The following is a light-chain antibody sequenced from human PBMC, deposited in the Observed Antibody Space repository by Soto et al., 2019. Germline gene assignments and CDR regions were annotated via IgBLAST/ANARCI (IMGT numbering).Light chain of an antibody. J-gene: IGKJ2*01. Sequence: DIVMTQSPDSLAVSLGERATINCKSSQSVLYSSNNKNYLAWYQQRPGQPSKLLIYWASTRESGVPDRFSGSGSGTDFTLTITSLQAEDVAVYYCQKYKSTPPTCGQGTKLEIK. CDR2: WAS. CDR1: QSVLYSSNNKNY. V-gene: IGKV4-1*01. CDR3: QKYKSTPPT.